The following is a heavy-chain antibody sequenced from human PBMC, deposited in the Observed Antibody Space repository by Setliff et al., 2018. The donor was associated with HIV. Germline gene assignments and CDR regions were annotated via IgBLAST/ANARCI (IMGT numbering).Heavy chain of an antibody. CDR3: ARRDHEVEYFQH. CDR2: IYHSGST. Sequence: SETLSLTCAVSGGSISSSNWWSWVRQPPGKGLEWIGEIYHSGSTNYNPSLKSRVTISVDKSKKQFSLKLSSVTAADTAVYYCARRDHEVEYFQHWGQGTLVTVSS. J-gene: IGHJ1*01. V-gene: IGHV4-4*02. CDR1: GGSISSSNW.